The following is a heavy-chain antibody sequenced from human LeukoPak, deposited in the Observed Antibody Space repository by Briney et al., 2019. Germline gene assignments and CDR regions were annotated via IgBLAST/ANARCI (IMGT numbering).Heavy chain of an antibody. V-gene: IGHV1-46*01. J-gene: IGHJ5*02. CDR2: INPSGGST. Sequence: ASVKVSCKASGYTFTSYYMHWVRQAPGQGLEWMGIINPSGGSTSYAQKFQGRVTITADESTSTAYMELSSLRSEDTAVYYCAREGKAYYYGSGSYYNWFDPWGQGTLVTVSS. D-gene: IGHD3-10*01. CDR3: AREGKAYYYGSGSYYNWFDP. CDR1: GYTFTSYY.